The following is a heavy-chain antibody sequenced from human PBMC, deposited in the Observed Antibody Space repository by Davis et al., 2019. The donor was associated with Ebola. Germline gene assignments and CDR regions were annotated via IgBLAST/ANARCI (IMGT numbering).Heavy chain of an antibody. J-gene: IGHJ4*02. CDR2: INTNTGNT. CDR3: ARHPDLRAGTGSH. V-gene: IGHV7-4-1*02. D-gene: IGHD6-19*01. CDR1: GYTFTDYG. Sequence: AASVKVSCKASGYTFTDYGMNWVRQAPGQGLEWMGWINTNTGNTTYAQGFTGRFVFSLDTSVSTAYLQISSLKAEDTAVYYCARHPDLRAGTGSHWGQGTLVTVSS.